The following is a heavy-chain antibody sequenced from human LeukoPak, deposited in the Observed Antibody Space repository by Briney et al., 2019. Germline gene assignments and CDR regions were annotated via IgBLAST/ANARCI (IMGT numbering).Heavy chain of an antibody. CDR3: ARRGDSDFRID. J-gene: IGHJ4*02. D-gene: IGHD2-21*02. V-gene: IGHV5-51*01. CDR2: IYPDDSDT. CDR1: RHRFHSQL. Sequence: GESLKISWKAPRHRFHSQLIGWVRQMPGKGLGWMGIIYPDDSDTRYSASFQGQVTISADKSISTAYLQWNSLEASDSAIYYCARRGDSDFRIDWGQGTLVTVSS.